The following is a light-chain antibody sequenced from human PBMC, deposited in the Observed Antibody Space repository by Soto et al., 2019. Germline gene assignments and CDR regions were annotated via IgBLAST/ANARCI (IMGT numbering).Light chain of an antibody. CDR3: QKYNSAPWT. V-gene: IGKV1-6*01. CDR1: RYIRTA. CDR2: VAS. J-gene: IGKJ1*01. Sequence: GDRVTITCRASRYIRTALSWYQHRPGQAPKVLICVASSLQSGVPSRFSGSGYGTDFTLTISSLQPEDVATYYCQKYNSAPWTFGQGTKVDI.